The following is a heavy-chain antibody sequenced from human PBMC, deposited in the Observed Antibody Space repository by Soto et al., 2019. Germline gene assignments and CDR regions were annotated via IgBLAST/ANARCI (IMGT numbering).Heavy chain of an antibody. V-gene: IGHV3-30-3*01. D-gene: IGHD2-21*02. CDR2: ISYDGSNR. CDR1: GFTFSSYA. CDR3: ARNSSGVGDCPYDWFDP. J-gene: IGHJ5*02. Sequence: QVQLVESGGGVVQPGRSLRLSCAASGFTFSSYAMHWVRQAPGKGLEWVAVISYDGSNRYYADSVKGRFTISRDNSKNXXYLKMSSLGAGDAAVYYCARNSSGVGDCPYDWFDPWGEGPLFTVSS.